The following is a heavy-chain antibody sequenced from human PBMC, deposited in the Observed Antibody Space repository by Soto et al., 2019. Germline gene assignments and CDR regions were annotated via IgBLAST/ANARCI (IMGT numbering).Heavy chain of an antibody. CDR1: GGSIRRSDYY. J-gene: IGHJ4*02. CDR2: IYYSGST. Sequence: QLQLQESGPGLVKPSQTLSLTCTVSGGSIRRSDYYWSWVRQLPGRGLEWIAYIYYSGSTFYNPSLMSRLAISVDTSRNQFSLSLTSVTAADTAVYYCARFESVTRSLGYFDYWGQGIRVTVTS. D-gene: IGHD7-27*01. V-gene: IGHV4-31*03. CDR3: ARFESVTRSLGYFDY.